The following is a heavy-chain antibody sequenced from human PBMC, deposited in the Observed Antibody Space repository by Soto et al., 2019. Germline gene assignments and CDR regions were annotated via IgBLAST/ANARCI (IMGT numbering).Heavy chain of an antibody. D-gene: IGHD2-2*03. CDR3: ARAMDIGMASKDNWFDP. Sequence: GGSLRLSCEASGFTFSSYGMHWVRQAPGKGLEWVAVISYDGSNKYYADSVKGRFTISRDNSKNTVYLQVNSLRDEDTAVYYCARAMDIGMASKDNWFDP. V-gene: IGHV3-30*03. CDR2: ISYDGSNK. CDR1: GFTFSSYG. J-gene: IGHJ5*02.